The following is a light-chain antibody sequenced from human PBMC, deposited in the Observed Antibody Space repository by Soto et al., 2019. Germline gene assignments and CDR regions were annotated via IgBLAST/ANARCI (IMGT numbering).Light chain of an antibody. J-gene: IGKJ1*01. CDR2: DAS. V-gene: IGKV1-5*01. Sequence: DIQMTQSPSTLSASVGDRVTMTCRASQSINSWVAWFQQKPGKAPKVLIYDASTLESGVPSRFSGSGSGTEFTLTIDSLQPDDVATYYCQRYNAFSQTFGQGTKVEI. CDR3: QRYNAFSQT. CDR1: QSINSW.